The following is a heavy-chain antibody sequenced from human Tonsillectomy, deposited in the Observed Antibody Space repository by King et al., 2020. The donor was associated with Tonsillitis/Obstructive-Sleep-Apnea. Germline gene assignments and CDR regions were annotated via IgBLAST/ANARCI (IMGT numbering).Heavy chain of an antibody. Sequence: QLQESGPGLVKPSETLSLTCTVSGGSISSYYWSWLRQPPGKGLEWIGFIYYSGSTNYNPSLKSRVTMSVDTSKNQFSLKVSSVTAADTAVYYCARNTLDAFDIWGQGTMVTVSS. CDR2: IYYSGST. CDR3: ARNTLDAFDI. J-gene: IGHJ3*02. CDR1: GGSISSYY. V-gene: IGHV4-59*01. D-gene: IGHD2-15*01.